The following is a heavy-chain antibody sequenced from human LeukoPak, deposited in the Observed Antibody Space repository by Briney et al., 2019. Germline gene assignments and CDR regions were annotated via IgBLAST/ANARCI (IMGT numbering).Heavy chain of an antibody. CDR2: ISSRAAYI. Sequence: PGGSLRLSCAASGFLFGGHAMVWVRQAPGKGLECVSSISSRAAYINYADSVKGRFTISRDNDKNSLFLDMNSLRVDDTAVYFCARTAIRVDFLDSWGQGTLVTVSS. D-gene: IGHD2-21*02. CDR1: GFLFGGHA. CDR3: ARTAIRVDFLDS. J-gene: IGHJ4*02. V-gene: IGHV3-21*01.